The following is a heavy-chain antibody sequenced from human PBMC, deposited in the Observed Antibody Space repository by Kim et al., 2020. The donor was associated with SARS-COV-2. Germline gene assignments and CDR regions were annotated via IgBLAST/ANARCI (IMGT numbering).Heavy chain of an antibody. CDR3: AKGNLYNWNYIYFQH. D-gene: IGHD1-7*01. J-gene: IGHJ1*01. CDR1: GFTFSSYA. Sequence: GGSLRLSCAASGFTFSSYAMSWVRQAPGKGLEWVSAISGSGGSTYYADSVKGRFTISRDNSKNTLYLQMNSLRAEDTAVYYCAKGNLYNWNYIYFQHWGQGTLVTVSS. V-gene: IGHV3-23*01. CDR2: ISGSGGST.